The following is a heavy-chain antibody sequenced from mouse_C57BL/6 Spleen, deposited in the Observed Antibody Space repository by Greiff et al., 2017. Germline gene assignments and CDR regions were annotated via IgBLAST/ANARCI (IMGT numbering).Heavy chain of an antibody. CDR1: GFNIKDDY. CDR2: IDPENGDT. Sequence: EVQLQQSGAELVRPGASVKLSCTASGFNIKDDYMHWVKQRPEQGLEWIGWIDPENGDTEYASKFQGKATITADTSSNTAYLQLSSLTSEDTAVYYCTRGYGSSYGGYFDVWGTGTTVTVSS. J-gene: IGHJ1*03. V-gene: IGHV14-4*01. D-gene: IGHD1-1*01. CDR3: TRGYGSSYGGYFDV.